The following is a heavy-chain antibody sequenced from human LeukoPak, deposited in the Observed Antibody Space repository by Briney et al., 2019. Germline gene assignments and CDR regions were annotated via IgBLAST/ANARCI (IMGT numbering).Heavy chain of an antibody. CDR3: ARSWSGLYSNWFDP. V-gene: IGHV1-24*01. CDR2: FDPEDGET. D-gene: IGHD3-3*01. J-gene: IGHJ5*02. Sequence: ASVKVSCKVSGYTLTELSMHWVRQAPGKGLEWMGGFDPEDGETIYAQKFQGRVTMTEDTSTDTAYMELSSLRSEDTAVYYCARSWSGLYSNWFDPWGQGTLVTVSS. CDR1: GYTLTELS.